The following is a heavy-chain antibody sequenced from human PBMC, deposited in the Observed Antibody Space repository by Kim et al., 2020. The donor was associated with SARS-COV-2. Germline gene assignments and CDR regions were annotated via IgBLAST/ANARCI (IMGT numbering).Heavy chain of an antibody. CDR1: GFTFSSYA. D-gene: IGHD2-2*01. Sequence: GGSLRLSCAASGFTFSSYAMHWVRQAPGKGLEWVAVISYDGSNKYYADSVKGRFTISRDNSKNTLYLQMNSLRAEDTAVYYCARVRRCSSTSCYNYGMDVWGQGTAVTVSS. V-gene: IGHV3-30*04. J-gene: IGHJ6*02. CDR2: ISYDGSNK. CDR3: ARVRRCSSTSCYNYGMDV.